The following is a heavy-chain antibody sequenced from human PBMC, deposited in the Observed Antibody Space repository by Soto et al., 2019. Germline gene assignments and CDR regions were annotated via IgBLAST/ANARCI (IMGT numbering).Heavy chain of an antibody. CDR2: IIPLSATA. J-gene: IGHJ6*02. V-gene: IGHV1-69*01. CDR1: GGTLSRFG. D-gene: IGHD5-18*01. CDR3: ASSARRVYTYGQALSYYYSVMDV. Sequence: QVQLVQSGAEVKKPGSSVKVSCKASGGTLSRFGINWVRQAPGQGLEWMGGIIPLSATAEYAQRFQGRVTITAAESPRRAYTEVSSLRRDDTAVYYCASSARRVYTYGQALSYYYSVMDVWGQGTTVTVSS.